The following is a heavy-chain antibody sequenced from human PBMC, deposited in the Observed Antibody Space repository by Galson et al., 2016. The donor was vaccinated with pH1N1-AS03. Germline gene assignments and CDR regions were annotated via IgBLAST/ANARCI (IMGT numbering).Heavy chain of an antibody. V-gene: IGHV1-18*04. CDR1: GYSFTNYG. J-gene: IGHJ4*02. D-gene: IGHD4-17*01. CDR2: ISAYSGDT. Sequence: SVKVSCKASGYSFTNYGINWVRQAPGQGLEWMGWISAYSGDTNFAQKFQGRVTLTTDTSTSTAYMELRSLTSDDTAIYYCARAHGYGDFLLLMWGQGTLVSVSS. CDR3: ARAHGYGDFLLLM.